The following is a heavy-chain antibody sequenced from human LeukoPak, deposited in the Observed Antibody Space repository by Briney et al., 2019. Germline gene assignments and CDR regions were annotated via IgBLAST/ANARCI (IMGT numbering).Heavy chain of an antibody. Sequence: SETLSLTCTVSGGSISSYYWSWIRQPPGKGLEWIGYIYYTGSANYNPSLKSRVTISVDTSKNQFSLKLSSVTAADTAVYHCARGGHFRRGTFDYWSQGTLVTVSS. CDR2: IYYTGSA. CDR3: ARGGHFRRGTFDY. D-gene: IGHD1/OR15-1a*01. CDR1: GGSISSYY. V-gene: IGHV4-59*01. J-gene: IGHJ4*02.